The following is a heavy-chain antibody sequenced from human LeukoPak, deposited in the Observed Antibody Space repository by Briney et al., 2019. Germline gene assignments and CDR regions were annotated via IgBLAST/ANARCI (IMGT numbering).Heavy chain of an antibody. CDR1: GFTFSKSW. J-gene: IGHJ6*03. CDR2: IKEDGSAK. D-gene: IGHD3-3*01. V-gene: IGHV3-7*03. CDR3: AKVNNDFWSGYYSPYYYYMDV. Sequence: GGSLRLSCAASGFTFSKSWMSWLRQTPEKGLEWVANIKEDGSAKYYVDSVKGRFTISRDNAKNSLYLQMNSLRAEDTAVYYCAKVNNDFWSGYYSPYYYYMDVWGKGTTVTVSS.